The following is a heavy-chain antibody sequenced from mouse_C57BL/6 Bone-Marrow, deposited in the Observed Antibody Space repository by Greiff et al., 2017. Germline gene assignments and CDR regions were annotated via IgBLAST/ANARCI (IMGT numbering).Heavy chain of an antibody. CDR1: GYTFTSYW. Sequence: QVHVKQPGAELVKPGASVKLSCKASGYTFTSYWMHWVKQRPGQGLEWIGMIHPNSGSTNYNEKFKSKATLTVDKSSSTAYMQLSSLTSEDSAVYYCAEGGAPAWFAYWGQGTLVTVSA. V-gene: IGHV1-64*01. CDR3: AEGGAPAWFAY. J-gene: IGHJ3*01. CDR2: IHPNSGST.